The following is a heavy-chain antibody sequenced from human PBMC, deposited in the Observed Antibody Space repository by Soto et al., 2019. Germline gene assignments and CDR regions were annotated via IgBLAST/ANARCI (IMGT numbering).Heavy chain of an antibody. V-gene: IGHV3-53*01. CDR1: GFTVINND. Sequence: EVQVVESGGGLIQPGGSLRLSCAASGFTVINNDMTWVRQAPGKGLEWVSLIYSSGDTHYADSVKGRFTISRDSSKNIMYLQMNSLKDDDTAVYYCAGGLSFMAPVAGTLWGQRTLVIVSS. CDR2: IYSSGDT. CDR3: AGGLSFMAPVAGTL. D-gene: IGHD6-19*01. J-gene: IGHJ4*02.